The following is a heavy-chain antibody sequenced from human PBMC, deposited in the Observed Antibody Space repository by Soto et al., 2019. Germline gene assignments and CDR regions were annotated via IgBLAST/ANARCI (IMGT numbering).Heavy chain of an antibody. J-gene: IGHJ1*01. CDR2: IHNSGAT. Sequence: GSLRLSCAASGFNVKTTYMTWVRQAPGEGLEWVSVIHNSGATYYADSVKGRFTISKDNSKNTVYLQMSSLRAEDTAMYYCAREYSYSYPAWGQGTLVTVSS. CDR3: AREYSYSYPA. CDR1: GFNVKTTY. D-gene: IGHD2-21*01. V-gene: IGHV3-53*01.